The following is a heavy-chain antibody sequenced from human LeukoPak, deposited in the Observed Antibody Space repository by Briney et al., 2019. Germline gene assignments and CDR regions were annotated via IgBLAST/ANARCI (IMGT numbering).Heavy chain of an antibody. J-gene: IGHJ4*02. CDR1: GGSISSYY. V-gene: IGHV4-59*01. CDR3: ARVTRYFDWLLLGFDC. Sequence: SETLSLTCTVSGGSISSYYWSRIRQPPGKGLEWIVYIYYSGSTNYNPSLKSRVTISVDTSKNQFSLKLSSVTAADTAVYYCARVTRYFDWLLLGFDCWGQGTLVTVPS. D-gene: IGHD3-9*01. CDR2: IYYSGST.